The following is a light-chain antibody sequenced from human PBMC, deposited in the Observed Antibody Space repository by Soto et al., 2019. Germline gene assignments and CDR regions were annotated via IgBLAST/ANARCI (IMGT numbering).Light chain of an antibody. Sequence: QSVLTQSPSASASLGASVKLTCTLSSGHSTYAIAWHQQQPEKGPRYLMKVNSDGSHSKGDGIPDRFSGFSSGAERYLTISSLQSEDEADYYCQTWTTGFSVVFGGGTKLTVL. CDR2: VNSDGSH. CDR1: SGHSTYA. J-gene: IGLJ2*01. V-gene: IGLV4-69*01. CDR3: QTWTTGFSVV.